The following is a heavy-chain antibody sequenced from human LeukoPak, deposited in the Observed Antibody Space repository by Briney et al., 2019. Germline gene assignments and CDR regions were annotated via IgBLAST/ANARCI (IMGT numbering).Heavy chain of an antibody. CDR3: ARDRYSFGD. V-gene: IGHV3-7*01. CDR2: IKQDGSEK. Sequence: PGGSLRLSCAASGFTFSSYAMSWVRQAPGKGLEWVANIKQDGSEKYYVDSVKGRFTISRDNAKNSLYLQMNSLRAEDTAVFYCARDRYSFGDWGQGTPVTVSS. J-gene: IGHJ4*02. D-gene: IGHD5-18*01. CDR1: GFTFSSYA.